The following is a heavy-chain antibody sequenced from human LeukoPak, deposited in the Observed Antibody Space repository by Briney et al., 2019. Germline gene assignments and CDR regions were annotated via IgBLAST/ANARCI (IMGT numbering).Heavy chain of an antibody. J-gene: IGHJ5*02. D-gene: IGHD2-15*01. CDR3: ARLYCSGGSCYLTP. CDR1: GGSISSSNW. Sequence: PSGTLSLTCAVSGGSISSSNWWSWVRQPPGKGLEWIGYIYHSGSTYYNPSLKSRVTISVDRSKNQFSLKLSSVTAADTAVYYCARLYCSGGSCYLTPWGQGTLVTVSS. CDR2: IYHSGST. V-gene: IGHV4-4*02.